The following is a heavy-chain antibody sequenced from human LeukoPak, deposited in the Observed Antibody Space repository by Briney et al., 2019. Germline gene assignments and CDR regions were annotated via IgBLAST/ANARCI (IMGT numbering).Heavy chain of an antibody. CDR2: FNPKDGET. D-gene: IGHD5-24*01. V-gene: IGHV1-24*01. Sequence: ASVKLTCKVSAYTLTELSKQLVRHAHGKGQELMGVFNPKDGETIYAQKFQGRVTMTEDTSTDTAYMELSSLRSEDTAVYYCATDHPGDGYNTVGYYMDVWGKGTTVTVSS. CDR3: ATDHPGDGYNTVGYYMDV. CDR1: AYTLTELS. J-gene: IGHJ6*03.